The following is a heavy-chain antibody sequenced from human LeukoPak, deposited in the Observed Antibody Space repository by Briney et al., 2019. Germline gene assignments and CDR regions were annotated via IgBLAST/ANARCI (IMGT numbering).Heavy chain of an antibody. V-gene: IGHV4-39*01. J-gene: IGHJ4*02. Sequence: SETLSLTCTVSGGSISSSSYYWGWIPQPPGKGLDWIGSIYYSGSTYCNPSLKSRVTISVDTSKNQFSLKLSSVTAADTAVYYCARRRHCSSGSCYAFDYWGQGTLVTVSS. CDR2: IYYSGST. CDR1: GGSISSSSYY. CDR3: ARRRHCSSGSCYAFDY. D-gene: IGHD2-15*01.